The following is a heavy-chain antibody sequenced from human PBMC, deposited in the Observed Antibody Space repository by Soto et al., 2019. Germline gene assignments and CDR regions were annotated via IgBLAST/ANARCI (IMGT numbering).Heavy chain of an antibody. J-gene: IGHJ6*02. D-gene: IGHD6-19*01. V-gene: IGHV1-2*04. CDR1: GYTFTGYY. CDR3: AREGGLAVAGIYYYYGMDV. Sequence: ASVKVSCKASGYTFTGYYMHWVRQAPGQGLEWMGWINPNSGGTNYAQKFQGWVTMTRDTSVSTAYMELSRLRSDDTAVYYCAREGGLAVAGIYYYYGMDVWGQGTTVTVSS. CDR2: INPNSGGT.